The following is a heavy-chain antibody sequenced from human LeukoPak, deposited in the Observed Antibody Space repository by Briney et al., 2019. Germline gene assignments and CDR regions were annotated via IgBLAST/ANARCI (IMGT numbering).Heavy chain of an antibody. CDR3: ARAPPVGTYYYYYYMDV. CDR2: IIPIFGTA. V-gene: IGHV1-69*13. CDR1: GGTFSSYA. Sequence: GASVKVSCKASGGTFSSYAISWVRQAPGQRLEWMGGIIPIFGTANYAQKFQGRVTITADESTSTAYMELSSLRSEDTAVYYCARAPPVGTYYYYYYMDVWGKGTTVTVSS. J-gene: IGHJ6*03.